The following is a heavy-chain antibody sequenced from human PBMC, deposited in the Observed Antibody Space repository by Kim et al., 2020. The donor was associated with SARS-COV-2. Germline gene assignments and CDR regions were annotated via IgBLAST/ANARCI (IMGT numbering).Heavy chain of an antibody. J-gene: IGHJ6*02. V-gene: IGHV3-49*03. CDR2: IRSKAYGGTT. CDR3: TRVKIVATIRRSPYYGIGG. CDR1: GFTFGDYA. D-gene: IGHD5-12*01. Sequence: GGSLRLSCTASGFTFGDYAMSWFRQAPGKGLEWVGFIRSKAYGGTTEYAASVNGRFTISRDDSKSIPYLQMNSLKTEDTAVYYCTRVKIVATIRRSPYYGIGGWGQGTPGTVS.